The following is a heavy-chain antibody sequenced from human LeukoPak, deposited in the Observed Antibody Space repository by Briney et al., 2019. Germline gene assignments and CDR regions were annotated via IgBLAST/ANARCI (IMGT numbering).Heavy chain of an antibody. V-gene: IGHV4-39*01. CDR3: ARREGYPQTLAFDP. CDR1: GGSISSSSYC. Sequence: SETLSLTCTVSGGSISSSSYCWGWIRQPPGKGLEWIGSIYYSGSTYYNPSLKSRVTISVDTSKNQFSLKLSSVTAADTAVYYCARREGYPQTLAFDPWGQGTLVTVSS. D-gene: IGHD5-18*01. J-gene: IGHJ5*02. CDR2: IYYSGST.